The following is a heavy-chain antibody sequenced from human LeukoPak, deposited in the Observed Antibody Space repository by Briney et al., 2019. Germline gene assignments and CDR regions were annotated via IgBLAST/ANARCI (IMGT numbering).Heavy chain of an antibody. CDR3: ARERGYSGYDYVDWYFDL. V-gene: IGHV4-30-4*01. D-gene: IGHD5-12*01. CDR1: GGSISRGDYY. Sequence: SQTLSLTCTVSGGSISRGDYYWSWIRQPPGKGLEWIGYIYYSGSTYYNPPLKSRVTISVDTSKNQFSLKLSSVTAADTAVYYCARERGYSGYDYVDWYFDLWGRGTLVTVSS. CDR2: IYYSGST. J-gene: IGHJ2*01.